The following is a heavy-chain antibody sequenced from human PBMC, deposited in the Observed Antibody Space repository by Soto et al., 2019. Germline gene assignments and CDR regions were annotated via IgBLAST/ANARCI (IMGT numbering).Heavy chain of an antibody. CDR3: ARESLMGTTLRPLDY. CDR2: IWFDGSNS. D-gene: IGHD2-8*01. Sequence: QVQLVESGGGVVQPGRSLRLSCAASGFTFSSHGMHWVRQAPGKGLEWVATIWFDGSNSYYADSVRGRFTISRDNSKNTQYLQMNSLRAEDTAVHYCARESLMGTTLRPLDYWGQGTLITVSS. V-gene: IGHV3-33*01. CDR1: GFTFSSHG. J-gene: IGHJ4*02.